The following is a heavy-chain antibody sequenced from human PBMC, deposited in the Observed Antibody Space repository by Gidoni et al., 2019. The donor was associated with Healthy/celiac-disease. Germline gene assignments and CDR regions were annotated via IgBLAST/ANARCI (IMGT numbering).Heavy chain of an antibody. D-gene: IGHD1-1*01. J-gene: IGHJ6*02. CDR3: AREYRDQWNLPYYYYGMDV. V-gene: IGHV3-30-3*01. Sequence: QVQLVGSGGGVVQPGRSLRLSCAASGFTFSSYAMHWVRQAPGKGLEWVAVISYDGSNKYYADSVKGRFTISRDNSKNTLYLQMNSLRAEDTAVYYCAREYRDQWNLPYYYYGMDVWGQGTTVTVSS. CDR2: ISYDGSNK. CDR1: GFTFSSYA.